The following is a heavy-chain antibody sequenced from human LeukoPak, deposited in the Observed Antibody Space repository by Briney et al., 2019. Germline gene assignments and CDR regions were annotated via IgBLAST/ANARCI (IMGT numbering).Heavy chain of an antibody. V-gene: IGHV4-59*11. J-gene: IGHJ5*02. Sequence: SETLSLTCTVSGGSITSHSWSWIRQPPGKGLEWIGCVYHNGSTNYNPSLKSRVTISLDMSNDQYFLELTSVTAADTAIYYCARTPGRLLNWFDPWGQGSLVSVS. CDR2: VYHNGST. CDR1: GGSITSHS. CDR3: ARTPGRLLNWFDP. D-gene: IGHD2/OR15-2a*01.